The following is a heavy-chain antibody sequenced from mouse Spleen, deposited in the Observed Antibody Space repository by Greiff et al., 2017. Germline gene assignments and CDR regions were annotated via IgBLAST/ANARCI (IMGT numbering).Heavy chain of an antibody. CDR2: INPSTGGT. D-gene: IGHD2-3*01. V-gene: IGHV1-42*01. Sequence: EVKLMESGPELVKPGASVKISCKASGYSFTGYYMNWVKQSPEKSLEWIGEINPSTGGTTYNQKFKAKATLTVDKSSSTAYMQLKSLTSEDSAVYYCARDGFAYWGQGTLVTVSA. J-gene: IGHJ3*01. CDR1: GYSFTGYY. CDR3: ARDGFAY.